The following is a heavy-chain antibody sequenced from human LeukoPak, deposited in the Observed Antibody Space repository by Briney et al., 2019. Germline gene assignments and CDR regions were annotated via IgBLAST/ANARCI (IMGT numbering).Heavy chain of an antibody. CDR1: GFTFSSYW. CDR2: IKQDGSEK. J-gene: IGHJ6*03. CDR3: ARVSQGGIAASPYYYYMDV. V-gene: IGHV3-7*01. D-gene: IGHD6-6*01. Sequence: LPGGSLRLSCAASGFTFSSYWMSWVRQAPGKGLEWVASIKQDGSEKYYVDSVKGRFTISRDNAKNSLYLQMNSLRAEDTAVYYCARVSQGGIAASPYYYYMDVWGKGTTVTVSS.